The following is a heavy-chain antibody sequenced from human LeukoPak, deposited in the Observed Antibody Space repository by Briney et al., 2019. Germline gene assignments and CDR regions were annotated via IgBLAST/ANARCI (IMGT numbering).Heavy chain of an antibody. CDR2: MHLGGST. Sequence: PSETLSLTCTVSGDSIISSDYYWGWVRQSPGRGLEWIGSMHLGGSTYYNPSLKSRATISVDTSENQFSLNLNSVTAADTAVYHCARGITTCGVAGYYFYYWGQGALLTVSS. V-gene: IGHV4-39*01. CDR1: GDSIISSDYY. CDR3: ARGITTCGVAGYYFYY. D-gene: IGHD3-3*01. J-gene: IGHJ4*02.